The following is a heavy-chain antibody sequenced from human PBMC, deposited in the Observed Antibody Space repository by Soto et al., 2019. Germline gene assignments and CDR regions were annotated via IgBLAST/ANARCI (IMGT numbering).Heavy chain of an antibody. V-gene: IGHV3-30*02. CDR2: IWYDGNNN. CDR1: GFNFNGYD. Sequence: GGSLRLSCAASGFNFNGYDMHWVRQAPGKGLEWVVVIWYDGNNNYYADSVKGRFTISRDNSKNTLYLQMNSLRAEDTAVYYCAKDQVRVVVAAAFDYWGQGTLVTVSS. CDR3: AKDQVRVVVAAAFDY. D-gene: IGHD2-15*01. J-gene: IGHJ4*02.